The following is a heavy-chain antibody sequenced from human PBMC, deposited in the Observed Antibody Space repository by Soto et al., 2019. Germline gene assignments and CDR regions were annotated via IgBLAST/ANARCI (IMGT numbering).Heavy chain of an antibody. V-gene: IGHV4-30-4*01. CDR3: ARCYYGSESLYYFDY. J-gene: IGHJ4*02. D-gene: IGHD3-10*01. CDR1: GGSISSGDYY. Sequence: SETLSLTCTVSGGSISSGDYYWSWIRQPPGKGLEWIGYIYYSGSSYSNPSLKSRVTMSIDTSENQFSLRLNSVTAADTAIYYCARCYYGSESLYYFDYWGRGTLVPVSS. CDR2: IYYSGSS.